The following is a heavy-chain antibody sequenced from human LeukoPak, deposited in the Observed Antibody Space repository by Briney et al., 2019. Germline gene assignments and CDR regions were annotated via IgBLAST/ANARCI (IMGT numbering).Heavy chain of an antibody. CDR1: GYNFATYW. J-gene: IGHJ5*02. CDR2: IYPGDSDT. D-gene: IGHD2-15*01. CDR3: ARSRSSRNWFDP. V-gene: IGHV5-51*01. Sequence: GESLKISCKASGYNFATYWIAWVRQMPGTGLEPMGVIYPGDSDTRYSPSFQGQVTISVDRSRNTSYLQWSSLTASDSAIYYCARSRSSRNWFDPWGQGTLVSVSS.